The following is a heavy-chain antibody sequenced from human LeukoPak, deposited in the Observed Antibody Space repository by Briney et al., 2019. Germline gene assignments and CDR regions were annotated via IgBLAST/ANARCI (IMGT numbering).Heavy chain of an antibody. D-gene: IGHD3-22*01. V-gene: IGHV3-48*01. CDR3: ARDCPDYYDSSGPDAFDI. J-gene: IGHJ3*02. Sequence: GGSLRLSCAASGFTFSSYTMNWVRQPPGKGLEWVSNIGTSSTTIYYADSVKGRFTISRDNAKNSLYLQMNSLRAEDTAVYYCARDCPDYYDSSGPDAFDIWGQGTMVTVSS. CDR2: IGTSSTTI. CDR1: GFTFSSYT.